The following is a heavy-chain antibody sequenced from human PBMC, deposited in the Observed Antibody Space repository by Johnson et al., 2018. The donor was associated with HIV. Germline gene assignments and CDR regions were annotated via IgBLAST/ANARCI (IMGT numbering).Heavy chain of an antibody. CDR3: AKGPYSGGGDSGGGAFDI. CDR1: GFTFDDYD. J-gene: IGHJ3*02. D-gene: IGHD6-19*01. V-gene: IGHV3-9*01. CDR2: ISWNSGSI. Sequence: VQLVESGGGLVQPGRSLRLSCAASGFTFDDYDMHWVRQAPGKGLEWVSGISWNSGSIGYADSVKGRFTISRDNAKNSLYLQMNSLRAEETALYHCAKGPYSGGGDSGGGAFDIWGQGTMVTVSS.